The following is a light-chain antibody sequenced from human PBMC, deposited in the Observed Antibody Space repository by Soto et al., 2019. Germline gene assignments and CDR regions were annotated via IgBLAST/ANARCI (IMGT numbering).Light chain of an antibody. CDR3: SSYTSSSTLV. V-gene: IGLV2-14*01. CDR2: DVS. J-gene: IGLJ1*01. CDR1: SRDVGDYNY. Sequence: QSALTQPASVSGSPGQSITISCTGTSRDVGDYNYVSWYQQHPGKAPKVMIYDVSNRPSGVSNRFSGSKSGNTASLTSSGLQAEDEADYYCSSYTSSSTLVFGTGTKLTVL.